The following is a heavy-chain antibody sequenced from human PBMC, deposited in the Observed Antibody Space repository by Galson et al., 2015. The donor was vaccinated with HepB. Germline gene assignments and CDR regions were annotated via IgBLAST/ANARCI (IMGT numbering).Heavy chain of an antibody. CDR3: TKVGGDYGDYDEDY. CDR2: ISYDGSNK. J-gene: IGHJ4*02. D-gene: IGHD4-17*01. CDR1: GFTFSSYG. Sequence: SLRLSCAASGFTFSSYGMHWVRQAPGKGPEWVAVISYDGSNKYYADSVKGRVTISRDNSKNTLYLQMNSLRVEDTALYYCTKVGGDYGDYDEDYWGQGTLVTVSS. V-gene: IGHV3-30*18.